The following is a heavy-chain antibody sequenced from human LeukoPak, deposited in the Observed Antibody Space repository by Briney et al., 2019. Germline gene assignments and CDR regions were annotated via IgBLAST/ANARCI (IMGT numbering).Heavy chain of an antibody. J-gene: IGHJ4*02. Sequence: ASVKVSCKASGYTFTSYYMHWVRQAPGQGLEWMGIINPSGGSTSYAQKFQGRVTMTRDTSTSTVYMEPSSLRSEDTAVYYCASSQPGIAVAGPREIDYWGQGTLVTVSS. CDR1: GYTFTSYY. CDR2: INPSGGST. CDR3: ASSQPGIAVAGPREIDY. V-gene: IGHV1-46*01. D-gene: IGHD6-19*01.